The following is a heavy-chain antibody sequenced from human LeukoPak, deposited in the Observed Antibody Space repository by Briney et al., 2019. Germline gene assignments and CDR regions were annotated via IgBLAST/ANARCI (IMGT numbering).Heavy chain of an antibody. CDR3: ARHLSGVTGYTYGRGIDY. J-gene: IGHJ4*02. Sequence: PGGTLRLSCVASGFRFSNYGMNWVRQAPGKGLEWVANIKKDGSEKYYVDSVKGRFTISRDSAKTSLYLQMISLRAEDTAVYYWARHLSGVTGYTYGRGIDYWGQGTLVTVSS. CDR2: IKKDGSEK. CDR1: GFRFSNYG. D-gene: IGHD5-18*01. V-gene: IGHV3-7*01.